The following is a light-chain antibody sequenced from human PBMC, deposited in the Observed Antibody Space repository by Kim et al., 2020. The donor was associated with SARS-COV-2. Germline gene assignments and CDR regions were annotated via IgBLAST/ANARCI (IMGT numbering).Light chain of an antibody. CDR2: DVN. J-gene: IGLJ3*02. CDR1: NADIGNYNY. V-gene: IGLV2-14*03. CDR3: SSYKSGGTRV. Sequence: QSALTQPASESGSPGQAITISCLGTNADIGNYNYVSWYQQLPGKAPRLIIFDVNERPLGVSHRFSGSKSGSAASLTISGLQSEDEAFYFCSSYKSGGTRVFGGGTKVTVL.